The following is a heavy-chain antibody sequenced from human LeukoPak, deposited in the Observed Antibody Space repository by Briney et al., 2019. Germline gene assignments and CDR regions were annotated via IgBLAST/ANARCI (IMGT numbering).Heavy chain of an antibody. Sequence: ASVKVSCKASGGTFTSYTISWVRQAHGQGHEWMGGIIPIFGTANYAQKFQGRVTITTDESTSTAYMELSSLRSEDTAVYYCARVLGYCSSTSCYFDYWGQGTLVTVSS. V-gene: IGHV1-69*05. J-gene: IGHJ4*02. D-gene: IGHD2-2*01. CDR1: GGTFTSYT. CDR2: IIPIFGTA. CDR3: ARVLGYCSSTSCYFDY.